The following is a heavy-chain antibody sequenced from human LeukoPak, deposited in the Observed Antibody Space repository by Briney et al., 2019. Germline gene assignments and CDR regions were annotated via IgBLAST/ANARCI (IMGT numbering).Heavy chain of an antibody. CDR2: ISAYNGNT. Sequence: GASVKVSCKASGGTFSSYGISWVRQAPGQGLEWMGWISAYNGNTNYAQKLQGRVTMTTDTSTSTAYMELRSLRSDDTAVYYCARDGAVSITMTYYGMDVWGQGTTVTVSS. CDR1: GGTFSSYG. V-gene: IGHV1-18*01. D-gene: IGHD3-22*01. J-gene: IGHJ6*02. CDR3: ARDGAVSITMTYYGMDV.